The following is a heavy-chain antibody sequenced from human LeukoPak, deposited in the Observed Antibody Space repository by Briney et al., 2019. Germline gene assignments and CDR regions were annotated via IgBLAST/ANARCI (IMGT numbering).Heavy chain of an antibody. CDR2: INQDGSEK. J-gene: IGHJ2*01. V-gene: IGHV3-7*03. D-gene: IGHD1-14*01. CDR3: ARTGWYCYFNL. CDR1: GFTFSSYC. Sequence: GGSLRLSCAASGFTFSSYCMSWVRQAPGKGLEWVAEINQDGSEKYYADSVKGRFTISRDNSENSLYLQMNSLRAEDTAVYYCARTGWYCYFNLWGRGTLVTVHS.